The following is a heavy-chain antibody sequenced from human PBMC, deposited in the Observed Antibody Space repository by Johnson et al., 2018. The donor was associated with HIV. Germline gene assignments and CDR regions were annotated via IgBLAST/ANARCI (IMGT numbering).Heavy chain of an antibody. Sequence: QVQLVESGGGVVQPGRSLRLSCAASGFTFSSYGMHWVRQAPGKGLEWVAVISYDGSNKYYADSVKGRFTISRDNSKNTLYLQMNSLRAEDTAVYDCARSYCSGGSFGIHDAFDIWGQGTMVTVSS. J-gene: IGHJ3*02. V-gene: IGHV3-30*03. CDR3: ARSYCSGGSFGIHDAFDI. CDR2: ISYDGSNK. CDR1: GFTFSSYG. D-gene: IGHD2-15*01.